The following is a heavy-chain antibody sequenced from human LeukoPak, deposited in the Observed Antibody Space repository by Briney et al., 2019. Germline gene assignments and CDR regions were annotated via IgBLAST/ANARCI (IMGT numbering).Heavy chain of an antibody. CDR1: GFTFSSYS. V-gene: IGHV3-48*02. D-gene: IGHD2-21*02. J-gene: IGHJ4*02. CDR3: ARIVVVTAAIDY. Sequence: GGSLRLSCAASGFTFSSYSMNWVRQAPGKGLEWVSYISSSSTIYYADSVKGRFTISRDNAKNSLYLQMNSLRDEDTAVYYCARIVVVTAAIDYWGQGTLATVSS. CDR2: ISSSSTI.